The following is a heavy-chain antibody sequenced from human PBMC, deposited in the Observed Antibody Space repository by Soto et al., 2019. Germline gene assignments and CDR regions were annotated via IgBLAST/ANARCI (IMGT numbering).Heavy chain of an antibody. D-gene: IGHD3-22*01. CDR1: GFTFSSYS. J-gene: IGHJ4*02. Sequence: GGSLRLSCAASGFTFSSYSMGWVRQAPGKGLEWVAAMSGGGGSTYYADSVKGRLTISRDNSKNPPYLQINSLRATDPAVYYCAKDQHSGYDYDFGRHYYFDYWGQGTLVTVSS. V-gene: IGHV3-23*01. CDR3: AKDQHSGYDYDFGRHYYFDY. CDR2: MSGGGGST.